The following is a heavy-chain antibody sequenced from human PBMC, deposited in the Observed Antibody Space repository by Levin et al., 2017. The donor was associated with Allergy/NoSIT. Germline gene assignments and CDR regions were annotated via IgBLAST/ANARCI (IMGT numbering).Heavy chain of an antibody. V-gene: IGHV4-4*02. Sequence: SETLSLTCAVSGGSISSSNWWSWVRQPPGKGLEWIGEIYHSGSTNYNPSLKSRVTISVDKSKNQFSLKLSSVTAADTAVYYCARGGTVRGVIIVYYYYYMDVWGKGTTVTVSS. D-gene: IGHD3-10*01. CDR1: GGSISSSNW. J-gene: IGHJ6*03. CDR2: IYHSGST. CDR3: ARGGTVRGVIIVYYYYYMDV.